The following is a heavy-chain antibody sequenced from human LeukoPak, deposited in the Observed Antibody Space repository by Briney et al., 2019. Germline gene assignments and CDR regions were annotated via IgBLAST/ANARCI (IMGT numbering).Heavy chain of an antibody. CDR2: ISSNGGST. Sequence: PGGSLRLSCSASGFTFSSYAMHWVRQAPGKGLEYVSAISSNGGSTYYAHSVKGRFTISRDNSKNTLYLQMSSLRAEDTAVHYCVKATPGDSSGYYYPFRSWGQGTLVTVSS. J-gene: IGHJ5*02. CDR3: VKATPGDSSGYYYPFRS. D-gene: IGHD3-22*01. CDR1: GFTFSSYA. V-gene: IGHV3-64D*09.